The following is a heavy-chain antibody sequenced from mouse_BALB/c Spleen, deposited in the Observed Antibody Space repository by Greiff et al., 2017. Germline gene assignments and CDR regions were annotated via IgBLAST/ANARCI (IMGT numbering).Heavy chain of an antibody. Sequence: EVKLMESGGGLVKLGGSLKLSCAASGFTFSSYAMSWVRQTPEKRLEWVASISSGGSTYYPDSVKGRFTISRDNARNILYLQMSSLRSEDTAMYYCARGGYYGSGFAYWGQGTLVTVSA. CDR1: GFTFSSYA. J-gene: IGHJ3*01. V-gene: IGHV5-6-5*01. D-gene: IGHD1-1*01. CDR3: ARGGYYGSGFAY. CDR2: ISSGGST.